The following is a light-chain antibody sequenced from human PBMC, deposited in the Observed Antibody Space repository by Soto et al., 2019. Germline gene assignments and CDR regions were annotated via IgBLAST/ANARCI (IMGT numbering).Light chain of an antibody. CDR1: QSVGTY. J-gene: IGKJ5*01. CDR3: QQYGNSPQIT. V-gene: IGKV3D-20*01. Sequence: IVLTQSPATLSLSPGERATLSCGASQSVGTYIAWYKQKPGLAPRLVIFDSSTRATGIPDRFSGSGSGTDFTLTISRLEPEDFAVYFCQQYGNSPQITVGQGTRLEIK. CDR2: DSS.